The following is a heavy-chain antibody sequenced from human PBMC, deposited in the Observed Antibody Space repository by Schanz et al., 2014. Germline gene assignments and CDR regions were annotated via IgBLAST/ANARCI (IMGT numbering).Heavy chain of an antibody. CDR2: IIPILGIA. V-gene: IGHV1-69*02. CDR3: AGTYCSSTSCYTGYYYMDV. CDR1: GGTFSSYT. D-gene: IGHD2-2*02. J-gene: IGHJ6*03. Sequence: QVQLVQSEAEVKKPGSSVKVSCKASGGTFSSYTISWVRQAPGQGLEWMGRIIPILGIANYAQKFQGRVTNTADKSTSTAYMELRSLRSDDTAVYYCAGTYCSSTSCYTGYYYMDVWGKGTTVTVSS.